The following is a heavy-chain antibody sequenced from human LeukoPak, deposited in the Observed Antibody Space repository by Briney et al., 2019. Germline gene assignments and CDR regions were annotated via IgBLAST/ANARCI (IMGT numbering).Heavy chain of an antibody. Sequence: SETLSLTCTVSGYSISSGYYWGWIRQPPGKGPEWIGSIYHSGSTYYNPSLKSRVTISVDRSKNQFSLKLSSVTAADTAVYYCARAAMKSIRAFDIWGQGTMVTVSS. CDR3: ARAAMKSIRAFDI. CDR2: IYHSGST. D-gene: IGHD5-18*01. J-gene: IGHJ3*02. V-gene: IGHV4-38-2*02. CDR1: GYSISSGYY.